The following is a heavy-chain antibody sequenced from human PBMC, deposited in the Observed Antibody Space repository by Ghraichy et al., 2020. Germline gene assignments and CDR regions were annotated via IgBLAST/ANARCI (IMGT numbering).Heavy chain of an antibody. Sequence: SLKVSCKASGGTFSSYAISWVRQAPGQGLEWMGRIIPILGIANYAQKFQGRVTITADKSTSTAYMELSSLRSEDTAVYYCAREGRVRGVRTFDYWGQGTLVTVSS. CDR1: GGTFSSYA. J-gene: IGHJ4*02. D-gene: IGHD3-10*01. CDR2: IIPILGIA. CDR3: AREGRVRGVRTFDY. V-gene: IGHV1-69*04.